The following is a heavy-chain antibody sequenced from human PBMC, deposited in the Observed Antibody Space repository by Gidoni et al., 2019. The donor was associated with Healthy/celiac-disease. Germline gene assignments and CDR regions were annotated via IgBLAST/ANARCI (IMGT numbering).Heavy chain of an antibody. CDR1: GVTFSSYA. D-gene: IGHD6-13*01. J-gene: IGHJ4*02. CDR2: IIPILGIA. V-gene: IGHV1-69*04. CDR3: ATTNGAAAGTIDY. Sequence: QVQLVQSGADVKKPGSSVKVSCNASGVTFSSYAISWVRQAPGQGLEWMGRIIPILGIANYAQKFQGRVTITADKSTSTAYMELSSLRSEDTAVYYCATTNGAAAGTIDYWGQGTLVTVSS.